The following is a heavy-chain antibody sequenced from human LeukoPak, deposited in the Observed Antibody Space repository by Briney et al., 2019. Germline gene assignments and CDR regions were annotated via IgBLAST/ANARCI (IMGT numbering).Heavy chain of an antibody. CDR2: IYYSGST. V-gene: IGHV4-59*08. CDR1: GGSISSYY. Sequence: SQTLSLTRTVPGGSISSYYWSWIRQPPGKGLGWIGYIYYSGSTNYHPSLKSRVTISVDTSKNQFSLKLSSVTAADTAVYYCARHYSDFDIVATIGFDYWGQGTTVTVSS. J-gene: IGHJ4*03. CDR3: ARHYSDFDIVATIGFDY. D-gene: IGHD5-12*01.